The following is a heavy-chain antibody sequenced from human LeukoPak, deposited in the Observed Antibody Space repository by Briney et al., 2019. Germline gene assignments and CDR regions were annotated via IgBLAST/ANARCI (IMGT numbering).Heavy chain of an antibody. CDR3: ARHVGISF. J-gene: IGHJ4*02. CDR2: IREDGTEK. Sequence: GGSLRLSCTASGFTFGGAWMTWVRQAPGKGLEWVANIREDGTEKNYVDSVKGRFTISRDNAKNSLFLQMSNLRDDDTAIYYCARHVGISFWGQGTLVTVSS. V-gene: IGHV3-7*01. CDR1: GFTFGGAW. D-gene: IGHD7-27*01.